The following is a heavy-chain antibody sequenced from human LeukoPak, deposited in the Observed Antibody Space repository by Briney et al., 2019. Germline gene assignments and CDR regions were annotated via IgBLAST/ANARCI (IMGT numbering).Heavy chain of an antibody. J-gene: IGHJ6*02. Sequence: GGSLRLSCAASGFTFSSYAMHWVRQAPGKGLEYVSAISSNGGSTYYANSVKGRSTISRDNSKNTLYLQMGSLRAEDMAVYYCAKSQQLVRYYYGMDVWGQGTTVTVSS. CDR1: GFTFSSYA. V-gene: IGHV3-64*01. CDR3: AKSQQLVRYYYGMDV. D-gene: IGHD6-13*01. CDR2: ISSNGGST.